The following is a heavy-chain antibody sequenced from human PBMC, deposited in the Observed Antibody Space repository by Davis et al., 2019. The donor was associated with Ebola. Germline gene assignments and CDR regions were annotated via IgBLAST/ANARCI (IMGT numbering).Heavy chain of an antibody. J-gene: IGHJ4*02. CDR3: ARETRIYYYGSGSYGTYYFDY. V-gene: IGHV4-59*12. CDR2: IHDSGST. D-gene: IGHD3-10*01. CDR1: GGSISGDY. Sequence: MPSETLSLTCTVSGGSISGDYWSWIRQPPGKGLEWIGYIHDSGSTYYNPSLKSRVTISVDTSKNQFSLKLSSVTAADTAVYYCARETRIYYYGSGSYGTYYFDYWGQGTLVTVSS.